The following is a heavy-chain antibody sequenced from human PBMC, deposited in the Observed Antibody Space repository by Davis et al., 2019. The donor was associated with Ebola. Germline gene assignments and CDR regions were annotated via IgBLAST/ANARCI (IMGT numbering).Heavy chain of an antibody. J-gene: IGHJ6*04. CDR2: ISYDGSNK. CDR3: AKITGIAAAVTYYYGMDV. CDR1: GFTFRSYG. D-gene: IGHD6-13*01. V-gene: IGHV3-30*18. Sequence: GESLKISCAASGFTFRSYGMHWVRQAPGKGLEWVAVISYDGSNKYYADSVKGRFTISRDNSKNTLYLQMNSLRAEDTAVYYCAKITGIAAAVTYYYGMDVWGKGTTVTVSS.